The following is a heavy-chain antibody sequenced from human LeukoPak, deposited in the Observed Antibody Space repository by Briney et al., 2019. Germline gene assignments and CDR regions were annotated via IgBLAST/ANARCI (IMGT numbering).Heavy chain of an antibody. CDR2: IYPGDSDT. V-gene: IGHV5-51*01. CDR3: ARSRVDTAMVNRGHYYYYGMDV. J-gene: IGHJ6*02. D-gene: IGHD5-18*01. Sequence: GESLKISCKGSGYSFTSYWIVWVRQMPGKGLEWMGIIYPGDSDTRYSPSFQGQVTISADKSISTAYLQWSSLKASDTAMYYCARSRVDTAMVNRGHYYYYGMDVWGQGTTVTVSS. CDR1: GYSFTSYW.